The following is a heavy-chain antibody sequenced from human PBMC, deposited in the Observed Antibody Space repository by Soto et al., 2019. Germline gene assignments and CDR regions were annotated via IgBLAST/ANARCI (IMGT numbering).Heavy chain of an antibody. J-gene: IGHJ4*02. Sequence: QVQLLQSGAEVKKPGASVKVSCKASGYTFTSYGISWVRQAPGQGLEWMGWVNAYNGNTNYAQKFQARVTMTTDTCERRAYMELRSLRSDDTAVYYCEREAVSSRTGFDYWGQGTLVTVS. D-gene: IGHD6-19*01. V-gene: IGHV1-18*01. CDR3: EREAVSSRTGFDY. CDR2: VNAYNGNT. CDR1: GYTFTSYG.